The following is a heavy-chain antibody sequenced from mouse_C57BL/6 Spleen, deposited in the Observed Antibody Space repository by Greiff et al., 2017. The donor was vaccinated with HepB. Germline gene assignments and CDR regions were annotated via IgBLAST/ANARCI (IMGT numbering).Heavy chain of an antibody. CDR2: INPGSGGT. CDR3: ARGDYDADYAMDY. CDR1: GYAFTNYL. V-gene: IGHV1-54*01. J-gene: IGHJ4*01. Sequence: QVQLQQSGAELVRPGTSVKVSCKASGYAFTNYLIAWVKQRPGQGLEWIGVINPGSGGTNYNEKFKGKATLTADKSSSTAYMQLSSLTSEDSAVYFGARGDYDADYAMDYWGQGTSVTVSS. D-gene: IGHD2-4*01.